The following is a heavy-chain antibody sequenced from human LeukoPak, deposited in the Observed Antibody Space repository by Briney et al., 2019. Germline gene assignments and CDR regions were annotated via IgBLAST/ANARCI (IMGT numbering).Heavy chain of an antibody. CDR3: ARSRFDYIWGIDQ. J-gene: IGHJ5*02. V-gene: IGHV3-74*01. CDR2: LNSDGTTT. D-gene: IGHD3-16*01. Sequence: GGSLRLSCEASGFTFRSYWMHWVRHAPGKGLVWVPRLNSDGTTTNYADSVKGRFTVSRDNAKNTLYLLMNSLRDEDTAVYYCARSRFDYIWGIDQWGQGTLVTVSS. CDR1: GFTFRSYW.